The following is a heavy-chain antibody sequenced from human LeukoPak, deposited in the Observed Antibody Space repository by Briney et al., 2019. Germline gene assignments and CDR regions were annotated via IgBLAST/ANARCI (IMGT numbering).Heavy chain of an antibody. V-gene: IGHV3-23*01. CDR3: AKSYGSGSYFPSALGY. Sequence: PGGSLRLSCAASGFTLSSYAMSWVRQAPGKGLEWVSAISGSGGSTYYADSVKGRFTISRDNSKNTLYLQMNSLRAEDTAVYYCAKSYGSGSYFPSALGYWGQGALVTVSS. J-gene: IGHJ4*02. CDR2: ISGSGGST. D-gene: IGHD3-10*01. CDR1: GFTLSSYA.